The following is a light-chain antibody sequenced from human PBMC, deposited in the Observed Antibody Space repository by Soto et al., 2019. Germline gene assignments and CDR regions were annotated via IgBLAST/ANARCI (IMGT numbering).Light chain of an antibody. J-gene: IGKJ1*01. Sequence: EIVLTQSPGTLSLSPLERSTLSFMASQSVSSKLAWYQQKPGQAPRLLMYGASTRATGIPARFSGSGSGTEFTLTISSLQSEDFAVYYCQQYNNWPWTFGQGTKVDIK. CDR1: QSVSSK. CDR3: QQYNNWPWT. V-gene: IGKV3-15*01. CDR2: GAS.